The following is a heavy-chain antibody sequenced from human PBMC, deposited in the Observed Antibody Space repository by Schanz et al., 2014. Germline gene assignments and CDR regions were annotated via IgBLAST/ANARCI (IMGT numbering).Heavy chain of an antibody. CDR2: ISSSGSYI. CDR3: AREEGGGIAAAGPRHCYYGMDV. Sequence: EVHLVESGGGLVKRGGSLRLSCAASGFTISSYSMNWVRQAPGKGLEWVSSISSSGSYIYYADSVKGRFSISRDNAKNSRGLQMNRRRADETALYYCAREEGGGIAAAGPRHCYYGMDVWGQGRAVIVSX. J-gene: IGHJ6*01. V-gene: IGHV3-21*01. D-gene: IGHD6-13*01. CDR1: GFTISSYS.